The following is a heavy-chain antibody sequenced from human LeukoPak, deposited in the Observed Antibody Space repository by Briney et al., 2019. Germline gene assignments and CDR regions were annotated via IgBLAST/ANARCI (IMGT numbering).Heavy chain of an antibody. CDR1: GFTFSSYT. CDR2: IISHGGST. J-gene: IGHJ6*02. V-gene: IGHV3-64*01. Sequence: PGGSLRLSCAASGFTFSSYTMHWVRQAPGKGLEYVAAIISHGGSTYYANSVQGRFTISRDNSKNTLYLQMGSLRAEDKAVYYCARVMMGATKSNYNYYVMDVWGQETTVTVSS. CDR3: ARVMMGATKSNYNYYVMDV. D-gene: IGHD1-26*01.